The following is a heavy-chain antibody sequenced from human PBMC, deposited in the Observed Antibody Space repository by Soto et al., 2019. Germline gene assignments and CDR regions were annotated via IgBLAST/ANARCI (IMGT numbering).Heavy chain of an antibody. V-gene: IGHV3-23*01. CDR3: ARHDDYDSTGVYGMDV. CDR2: ILGGGGAT. J-gene: IGHJ6*02. D-gene: IGHD3-22*01. Sequence: EVQLLESGGGLVQPGGSLRLSCAASGFTSNNFAMNWVRQAPGKGLEWVSRILGGGGATYYADSVEGRFTISRDSTNNTLYLEMNSLRADDTAVYYCARHDDYDSTGVYGMDVWGQGTTVIVSS. CDR1: GFTSNNFA.